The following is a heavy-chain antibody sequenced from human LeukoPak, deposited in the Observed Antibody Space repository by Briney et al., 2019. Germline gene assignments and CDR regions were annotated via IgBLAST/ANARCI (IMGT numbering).Heavy chain of an antibody. V-gene: IGHV1-69*13. CDR2: IIPIFGTA. J-gene: IGHJ6*02. CDR1: GGTFSSYA. Sequence: EASVTVSCKASGGTFSSYAISWVRQAPGQGLEWMGGIIPIFGTANYAQKFQGRVTITADESTSTAYMELSSLRSEDTAVYYCAREAAAGDYYYYGMDVWGQGTTVTVSS. CDR3: AREAAAGDYYYYGMDV. D-gene: IGHD6-25*01.